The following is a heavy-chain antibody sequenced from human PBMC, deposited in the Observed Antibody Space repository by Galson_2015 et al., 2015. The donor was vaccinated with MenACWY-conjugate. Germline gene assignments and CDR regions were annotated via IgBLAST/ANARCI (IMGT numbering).Heavy chain of an antibody. Sequence: SLRLSCAASGFTFNDYAMNWVRQPPGKGLEWVSSISWNRGSIGYADSVKGRFTISRDNAKKSLYLQMNSLRAEDTALYYCAKIRGSSCLCNMDFWGQGTTVTVSS. CDR1: GFTFNDYA. V-gene: IGHV3-9*01. D-gene: IGHD2-2*01. CDR2: ISWNRGSI. J-gene: IGHJ6*02. CDR3: AKIRGSSCLCNMDF.